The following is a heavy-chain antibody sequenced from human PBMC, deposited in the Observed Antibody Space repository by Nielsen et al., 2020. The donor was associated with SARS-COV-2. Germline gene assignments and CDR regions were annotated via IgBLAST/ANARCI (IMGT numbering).Heavy chain of an antibody. CDR3: AKATTVTTSPI. V-gene: IGHV3-23*01. CDR1: GFTFSSYA. D-gene: IGHD4-17*01. CDR2: ISGSGGST. J-gene: IGHJ3*02. Sequence: GESLKISCAASGFTFSSYAMSWVRQAPGKGLEWVSAISGSGGSTYYADSVKGRFTISRDNSKYTLYLQMNSLRAEDTAVYYCAKATTVTTSPIWGQGTMVTVSS.